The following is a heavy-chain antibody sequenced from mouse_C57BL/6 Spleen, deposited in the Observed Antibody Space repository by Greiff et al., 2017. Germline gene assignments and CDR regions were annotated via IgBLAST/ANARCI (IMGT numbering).Heavy chain of an antibody. Sequence: VQLQQSGPELVKPGASVKISCKASGYAFSSSWMNWVKQRPGKGLEWIGRIYPGDGDTNYNGKFKGKATLTADKSSSTAYMQLSSLTSEDSAVYFCARDFDGYYVDDWGQGTTLTVSS. CDR2: IYPGDGDT. CDR3: ARDFDGYYVDD. V-gene: IGHV1-82*01. CDR1: GYAFSSSW. D-gene: IGHD2-3*01. J-gene: IGHJ2*01.